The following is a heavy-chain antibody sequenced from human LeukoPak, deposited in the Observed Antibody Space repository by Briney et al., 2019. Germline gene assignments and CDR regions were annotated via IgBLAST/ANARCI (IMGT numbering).Heavy chain of an antibody. Sequence: GGSLRLSCAASGFTFTTYWMAWVRQAPGKGLEWVANIKQDGSEKYYVDSVKGRFPISRDNAENSLYLQMNSLRAEDTAVYYCARDSDGVLDYWGQGTLVTVSS. CDR3: ARDSDGVLDY. D-gene: IGHD3-10*01. J-gene: IGHJ4*02. CDR2: IKQDGSEK. V-gene: IGHV3-7*04. CDR1: GFTFTTYW.